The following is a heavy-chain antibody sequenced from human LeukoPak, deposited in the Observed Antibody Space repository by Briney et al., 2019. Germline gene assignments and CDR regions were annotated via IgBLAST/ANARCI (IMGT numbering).Heavy chain of an antibody. J-gene: IGHJ4*02. V-gene: IGHV1-18*01. CDR1: GYTFTSYG. CDR3: ARGTGWYHFDY. CDR2: ISAYNGNT. D-gene: IGHD6-19*01. Sequence: ASVKDSCKASGYTFTSYGISWVRQAPGQGLEWMGWISAYNGNTNYAQKFQGRVTMTTDTSTSTAYMELSRLTSDDTAVYYCARGTGWYHFDYWGQGTLVTVSS.